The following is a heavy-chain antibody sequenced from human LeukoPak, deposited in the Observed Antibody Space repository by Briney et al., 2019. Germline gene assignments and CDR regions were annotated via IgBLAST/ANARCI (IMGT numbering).Heavy chain of an antibody. J-gene: IGHJ4*02. CDR2: FGGGSGGAA. CDR1: GFTFSIYA. Sequence: PGGSLRLSCAASGFTFSIYAMSWVRQAPGKGLEWDSGFGGGSGGAAYYADSVKGRFTISRDSSKNTLYLQMNSLRAEDTAVYYCTRDWDFIFYWGQGTLVTVSS. D-gene: IGHD1-26*01. CDR3: TRDWDFIFY. V-gene: IGHV3-23*01.